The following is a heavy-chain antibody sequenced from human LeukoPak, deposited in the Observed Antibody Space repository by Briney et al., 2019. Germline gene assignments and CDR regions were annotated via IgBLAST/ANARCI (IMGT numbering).Heavy chain of an antibody. V-gene: IGHV1-2*02. J-gene: IGHJ4*02. CDR2: INPNSGGT. D-gene: IGHD6-13*01. Sequence: ASVKVSCKASGGTFSSYAISWVRQAPGQGLEWMGWINPNSGGTNYAQKFQGRVTMTRDTSISTAYMELSRLRSDDTAVYYCARDWQQLDAVYFDYWGQGTLVTVSS. CDR3: ARDWQQLDAVYFDY. CDR1: GGTFSSYA.